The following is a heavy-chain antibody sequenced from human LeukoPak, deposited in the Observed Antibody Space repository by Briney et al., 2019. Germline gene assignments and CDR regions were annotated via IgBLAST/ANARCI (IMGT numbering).Heavy chain of an antibody. V-gene: IGHV4-39*01. J-gene: IGHJ4*02. CDR3: ARSWIQLWYYDY. CDR1: GGSISSSSYY. D-gene: IGHD5-18*01. Sequence: SGTLSLTCTVSGGSISSSSYYWGWIRQPLGKGLGWIGNIFYSGTTYYNPPLKSRVTISVDTSKNQFSLKLSSVTAADTAVYYCARSWIQLWYYDYWGQGTLVTVSS. CDR2: IFYSGTT.